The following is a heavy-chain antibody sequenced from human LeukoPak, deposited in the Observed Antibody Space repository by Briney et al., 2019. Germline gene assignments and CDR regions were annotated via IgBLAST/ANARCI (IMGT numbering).Heavy chain of an antibody. Sequence: SETLSLTCAVYGGSFSGYYWGWIRQPPGKGLEWIGSIYYSGSTYYNPSLKSRVTISVDTSKNQFSLKLSSVTAADTAVYYCARYYDSSGYYFLHAFDIWGQGTMVTVSS. CDR3: ARYYDSSGYYFLHAFDI. CDR2: IYYSGST. D-gene: IGHD3-22*01. V-gene: IGHV4-34*01. J-gene: IGHJ3*02. CDR1: GGSFSGYY.